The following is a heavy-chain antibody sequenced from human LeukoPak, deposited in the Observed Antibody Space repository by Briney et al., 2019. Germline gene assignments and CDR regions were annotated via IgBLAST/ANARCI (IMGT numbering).Heavy chain of an antibody. CDR1: GFTFSRYA. J-gene: IGHJ4*02. Sequence: GGSLRLSCAASGFTFSRYAMHWVRQAPGKGLEWVAVISYDGGNKYYADSVKGRFTISREKSKNTLYLQMNSLRAEDTAVYYCARARDYYDSSGFDYWGQGTLVTVSS. CDR2: ISYDGGNK. CDR3: ARARDYYDSSGFDY. D-gene: IGHD3-22*01. V-gene: IGHV3-30*04.